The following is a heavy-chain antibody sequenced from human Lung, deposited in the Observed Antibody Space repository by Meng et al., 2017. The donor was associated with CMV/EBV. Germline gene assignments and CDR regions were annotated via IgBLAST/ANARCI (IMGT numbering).Heavy chain of an antibody. CDR2: ISYDGDKK. Sequence: GESXKISCVGSGYSFGNYAMHWVRQAPGKGLEWVAVISYDGDKKFYTDSVKGRFTISRDNSKNTLILQMNSLRTEDTAVYYCARVYYDSTNYYFSFGYWGHRTLVTVSS. D-gene: IGHD3-22*01. CDR3: ARVYYDSTNYYFSFGY. J-gene: IGHJ4*01. CDR1: GYSFGNYA. V-gene: IGHV3-30*04.